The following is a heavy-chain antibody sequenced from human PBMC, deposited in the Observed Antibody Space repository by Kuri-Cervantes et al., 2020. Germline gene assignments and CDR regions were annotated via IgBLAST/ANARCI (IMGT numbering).Heavy chain of an antibody. D-gene: IGHD1-1*01. V-gene: IGHV3-33*08. CDR1: GFSLTSYG. Sequence: VKLQQSGPGLVQPSQSLSITCTVSGFSLTSYGVHWVRQSPGKGLEWLGVIWSGGSTDYYAAFISRLSINKDNSKSQVFFKMNSLQADDTAMYYCARNWNHYAMDYWGQGTSVTVSS. CDR2: IWSGGSTD. CDR3: ARNWNHYAMDY. J-gene: IGHJ4*01.